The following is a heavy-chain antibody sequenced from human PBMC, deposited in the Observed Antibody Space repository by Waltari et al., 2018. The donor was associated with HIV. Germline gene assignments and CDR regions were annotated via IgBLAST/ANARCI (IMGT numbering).Heavy chain of an antibody. CDR2: IKQDGSEK. CDR1: GFTFSSHW. Sequence: EVQLVESGGGLVQPGGSLRVSCAVSGFTFSSHWMSWVRQAPGNVLEWVAKIKQDGSEKYYVDSVKGRFTSSRDNAENSLYLQMNSLRADDTAVYYCARVNCRGDCYPGGPFYFDYWGLGTLVTVSS. V-gene: IGHV3-7*01. J-gene: IGHJ4*02. D-gene: IGHD2-21*02. CDR3: ARVNCRGDCYPGGPFYFDY.